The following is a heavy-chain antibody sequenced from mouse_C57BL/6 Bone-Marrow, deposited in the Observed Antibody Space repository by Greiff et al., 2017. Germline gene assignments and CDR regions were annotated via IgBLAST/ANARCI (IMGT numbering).Heavy chain of an antibody. Sequence: EVHLVESGPGLVKPSQSLSLTCSVTGYSITSGYYWNWIRQFPGNKLEWMGYISYDGSNNYNPSLKNLISLTRDTYNNQFFPKLNSVTTEDTATQYCARIITTGNFDVWGTGTTVTVSS. J-gene: IGHJ1*03. CDR2: ISYDGSN. CDR3: ARIITTGNFDV. V-gene: IGHV3-6*01. D-gene: IGHD1-1*01. CDR1: GYSITSGYY.